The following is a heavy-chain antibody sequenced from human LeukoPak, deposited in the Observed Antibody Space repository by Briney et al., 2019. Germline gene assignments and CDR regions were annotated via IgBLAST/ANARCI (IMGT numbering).Heavy chain of an antibody. CDR1: GYTFTSYG. J-gene: IGHJ4*02. D-gene: IGHD2-2*01. V-gene: IGHV1-18*04. CDR2: ISAYNGNT. CDR3: ARESTPEPIVVVPAAMSY. Sequence: GASVRVSCKASGYTFTSYGISWVRQAPGQGVEWMGWISAYNGNTNYAQKLQGRVTITTDTSTSTAYMELRSLRSDDTAVYYCARESTPEPIVVVPAAMSYWGQGTLVTVSS.